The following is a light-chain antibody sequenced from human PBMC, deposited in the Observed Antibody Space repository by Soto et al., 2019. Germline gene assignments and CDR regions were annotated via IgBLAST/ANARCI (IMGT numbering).Light chain of an antibody. CDR3: LQYNDWPPKQYT. J-gene: IGKJ2*01. V-gene: IGKV3-15*01. Sequence: EIVMTQSPATLSVSPGERVTLSCRASQSVSSDLAWYQYKPGQAPRLLIYGTSTRATGTPARFSGSGSGTDFSLSISSLQSEDFAVYYCLQYNDWPPKQYTFGQGTKLEIK. CDR2: GTS. CDR1: QSVSSD.